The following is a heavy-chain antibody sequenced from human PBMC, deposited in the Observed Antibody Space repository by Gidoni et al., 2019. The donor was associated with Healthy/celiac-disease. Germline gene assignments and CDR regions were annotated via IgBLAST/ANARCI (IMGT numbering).Heavy chain of an antibody. CDR2: ISSSSSTI. CDR1: GFTFSSYS. J-gene: IGHJ3*02. Sequence: EVQLVESGGGLVQPGGSLRLSCAASGFTFSSYSMNWVRQAPGKGLEWVSYISSSSSTIYYADSVKGRFTISRDNAKNSLYLQMNSLRDEDTAVYYCARLAGWSEAFDAFDIWGQGTMVTVSS. D-gene: IGHD6-19*01. CDR3: ARLAGWSEAFDAFDI. V-gene: IGHV3-48*02.